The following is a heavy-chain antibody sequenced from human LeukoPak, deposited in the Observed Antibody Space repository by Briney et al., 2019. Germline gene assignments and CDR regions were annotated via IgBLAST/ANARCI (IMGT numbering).Heavy chain of an antibody. CDR2: MYPSGST. CDR1: GGSISSYY. CDR3: AREDYYHFDY. Sequence: PSETLSLTCTVSGGSISSYYWSWIRQPPGKGLEWIGYMYPSGSTNYNPSLKSRVTISVDTSKNQFSLRVSSVTAADTAVYYCAREDYYHFDYWGQGTLVTVSS. V-gene: IGHV4-59*01. D-gene: IGHD3-22*01. J-gene: IGHJ4*02.